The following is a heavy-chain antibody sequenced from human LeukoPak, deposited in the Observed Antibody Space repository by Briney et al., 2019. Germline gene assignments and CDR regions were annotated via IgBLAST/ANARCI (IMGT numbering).Heavy chain of an antibody. D-gene: IGHD6-13*01. J-gene: IGHJ4*02. CDR2: ISAYNGNT. Sequence: ASVKVSCKASGYTFTDYYMHWVRQAPGQGLEWMGWISAYNGNTNYAQKLQGRVTMTTDTSTSTAYMELRSLRSDDTAVYYCARGSSSWSGVDYWGQGTLVTVSS. V-gene: IGHV1-18*04. CDR3: ARGSSSWSGVDY. CDR1: GYTFTDYY.